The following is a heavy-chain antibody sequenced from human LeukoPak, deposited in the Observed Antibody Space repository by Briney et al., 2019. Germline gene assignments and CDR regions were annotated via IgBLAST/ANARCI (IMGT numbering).Heavy chain of an antibody. V-gene: IGHV3-74*01. Sequence: AGGPLRLSGAASGFTFSNYWTHWARQTPGKALVWVSRVNRDGGSTGYADSVKGRFAISRDNAKNTLYLQMSGLRAEDTAVYYCARGFDSSGEDYWGQGTLVTVSS. CDR2: VNRDGGST. CDR1: GFTFSNYW. D-gene: IGHD3-22*01. CDR3: ARGFDSSGEDY. J-gene: IGHJ4*02.